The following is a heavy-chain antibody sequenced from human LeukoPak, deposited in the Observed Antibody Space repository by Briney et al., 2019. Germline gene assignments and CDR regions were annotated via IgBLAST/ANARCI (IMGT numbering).Heavy chain of an antibody. V-gene: IGHV4-4*07. CDR2: IYTSGST. J-gene: IGHJ5*02. CDR1: GVSISSYY. CDR3: ARRHCSGGSCYSGWFDP. Sequence: SETLSLTCTVSGVSISSYYWSWIRQPAGKGLEWIGRIYTSGSTNYNPSLKSRVTMSVDTSKNQFSLKLSSVTAADTAVYYCARRHCSGGSCYSGWFDPWGQGTLVTVSS. D-gene: IGHD2-15*01.